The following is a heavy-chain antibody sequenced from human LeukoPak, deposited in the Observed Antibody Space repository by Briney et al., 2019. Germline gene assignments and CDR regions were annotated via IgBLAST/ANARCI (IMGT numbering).Heavy chain of an antibody. CDR1: GGSISSNNW. V-gene: IGHV4-4*02. D-gene: IGHD6-25*01. Sequence: SETLSLTCAVSGGSISSNNWWSWVRQPPGKALEWIGDIHHSGSTNYNPSLKSRVTISVEKSKNQLSLNLSSVTAADTAVYYCARDPSRYDAFDIWGQGTMVTVSS. J-gene: IGHJ3*02. CDR2: IHHSGST. CDR3: ARDPSRYDAFDI.